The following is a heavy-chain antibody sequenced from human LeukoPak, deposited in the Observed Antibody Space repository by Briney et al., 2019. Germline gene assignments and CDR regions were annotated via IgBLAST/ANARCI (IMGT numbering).Heavy chain of an antibody. CDR3: ARGGFATYYFDY. CDR1: GGTFSSYA. J-gene: IGHJ4*02. D-gene: IGHD3-22*01. V-gene: IGHV1-69*13. CDR2: IIPIFGTA. Sequence: ASVKVSCKASGGTFSSYAISWVRQAPGQGLEWMGGIIPIFGTANYAQKFQGRVTITADEFTSTAYMELSSLRSEDTAVYYCARGGFATYYFDYWGQGTLVTVSS.